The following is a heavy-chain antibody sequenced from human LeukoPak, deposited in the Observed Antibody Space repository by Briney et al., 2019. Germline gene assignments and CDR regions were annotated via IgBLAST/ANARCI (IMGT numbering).Heavy chain of an antibody. J-gene: IGHJ4*02. D-gene: IGHD3-10*01. CDR3: ARCGILWFGELLYYFDH. V-gene: IGHV1-8*01. CDR2: MNPNSGNT. Sequence: ASVKVSCKASGYTFTSYDINWVRQATRQGLEWMGWMNPNSGNTGYAQKFLGRVTMTRNTSISTAYMELRSLLSEDTAVYYCARCGILWFGELLYYFDHWGQETLVTVSS. CDR1: GYTFTSYD.